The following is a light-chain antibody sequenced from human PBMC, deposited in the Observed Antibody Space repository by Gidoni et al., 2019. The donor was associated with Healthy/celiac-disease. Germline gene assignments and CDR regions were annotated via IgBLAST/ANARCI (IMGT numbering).Light chain of an antibody. V-gene: IGKV3-15*01. CDR2: SAS. Sequence: EIVMTQSPATLSVSPGERATLSCRASQSVSSNLACYQQKPGQAPRLLIYSASTRATGIPARFSGSGSGTEFTLTISTLQSEDFAVYYCQQYNNWPPYTFGQGTKLEIK. CDR3: QQYNNWPPYT. CDR1: QSVSSN. J-gene: IGKJ2*01.